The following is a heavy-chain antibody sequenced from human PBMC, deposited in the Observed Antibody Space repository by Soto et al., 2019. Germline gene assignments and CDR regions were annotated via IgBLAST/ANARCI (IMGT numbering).Heavy chain of an antibody. CDR2: INSDGSST. J-gene: IGHJ5*02. CDR3: ARELERSEHNWFDP. D-gene: IGHD6-25*01. Sequence: GESLKISCAASGFTFSSYWMHWVRQAPGKGLVWVSRINSDGSSTSYADSVKGRFTISRDNAKNTLYLQMNSLRAEDTAVYYCARELERSEHNWFDPWGQGTLVTVSS. V-gene: IGHV3-74*01. CDR1: GFTFSSYW.